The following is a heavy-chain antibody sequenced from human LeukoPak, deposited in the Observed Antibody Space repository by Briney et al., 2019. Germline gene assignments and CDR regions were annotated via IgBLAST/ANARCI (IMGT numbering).Heavy chain of an antibody. Sequence: GRSLRLSCAASGFSFSNYAVHWVRQAPGKGLEWVSFISYDGSNKYYADSVKGRFNISRDNSKNTLFLQMSSLRTEDTAVYYCARSAPTYYFDYWGQGTLVTVSS. CDR3: ARSAPTYYFDY. CDR1: GFSFSNYA. J-gene: IGHJ4*02. V-gene: IGHV3-30-3*01. CDR2: ISYDGSNK. D-gene: IGHD2/OR15-2a*01.